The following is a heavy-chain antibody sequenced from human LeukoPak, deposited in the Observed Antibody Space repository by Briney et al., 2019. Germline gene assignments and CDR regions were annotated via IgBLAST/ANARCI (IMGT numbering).Heavy chain of an antibody. CDR1: GFSLSTSGVG. CDR3: ALYYYDSSGYDMEYLQH. Sequence: SGPTLVKPTQTLTLTCTFSGFSLSTSGVGVGWIRQPPGKALEWLALLYWNDDKRYSPYMKSRLTITKDNSKSQVVLTMTNMDPVDTATYYCALYYYDSSGYDMEYLQHWGQGTLVTVSS. CDR2: LYWNDDK. D-gene: IGHD3-22*01. V-gene: IGHV2-5*01. J-gene: IGHJ1*01.